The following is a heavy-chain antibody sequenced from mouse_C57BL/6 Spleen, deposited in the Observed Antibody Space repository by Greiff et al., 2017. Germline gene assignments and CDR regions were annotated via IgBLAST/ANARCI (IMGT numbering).Heavy chain of an antibody. CDR3: TRWGGWFAY. J-gene: IGHJ3*01. Sequence: QVQLQQSGAELVRPGASVTLSCKASGYTFTDYEMHWVKQTPVHGLEWIGAIDPETGGTAYNQKFKGKAKLTAVTSASTAYMELSSLTNEDSAVYYCTRWGGWFAYWGQGTLVTVSA. CDR2: IDPETGGT. CDR1: GYTFTDYE. V-gene: IGHV1-15*01.